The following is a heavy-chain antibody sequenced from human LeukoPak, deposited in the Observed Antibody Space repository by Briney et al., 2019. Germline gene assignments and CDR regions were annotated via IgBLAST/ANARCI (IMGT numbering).Heavy chain of an antibody. Sequence: GGSLRLSCAASGFTVSSNYMSWVRQAPGKGLEWVSAISGSGDTTDFADSVKGRFTISRDNSKNTLYLQMNSLRAEDTAVYYCAKDPYSSSWYPDYWGQGTLVTVSS. J-gene: IGHJ4*02. CDR2: ISGSGDTT. D-gene: IGHD6-13*01. CDR3: AKDPYSSSWYPDY. V-gene: IGHV3-23*01. CDR1: GFTVSSNY.